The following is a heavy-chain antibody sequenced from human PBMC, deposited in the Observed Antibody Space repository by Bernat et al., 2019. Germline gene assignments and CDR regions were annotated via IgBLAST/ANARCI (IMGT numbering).Heavy chain of an antibody. D-gene: IGHD5-18*01. CDR3: ARARGYSCGYVDY. Sequence: EVQLVESGGGLVQPGGSLRLSCAASGFTVSSNYMSWVRQAPGKGLEWVSVIYSGGSTYYADSVKGRFTISRDNSKNTLYLQMNSLRAEDTAVYYCARARGYSCGYVDYWGQGTLVTVSS. CDR1: GFTVSSNY. CDR2: IYSGGST. V-gene: IGHV3-66*01. J-gene: IGHJ4*02.